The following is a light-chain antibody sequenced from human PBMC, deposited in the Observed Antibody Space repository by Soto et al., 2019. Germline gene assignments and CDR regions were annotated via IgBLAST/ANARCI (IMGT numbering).Light chain of an antibody. Sequence: QSALTQPRSVSGSPGQSVTISCTGTSSDVGYYNYVSWYQQHPGKAPNLIIYDVSKWPSGVPDRFSGSKSGNTASLTISGLQAEDEADYYCCSYAGSYSHVVFGGGTKVTVL. V-gene: IGLV2-11*01. J-gene: IGLJ2*01. CDR2: DVS. CDR3: CSYAGSYSHVV. CDR1: SSDVGYYNY.